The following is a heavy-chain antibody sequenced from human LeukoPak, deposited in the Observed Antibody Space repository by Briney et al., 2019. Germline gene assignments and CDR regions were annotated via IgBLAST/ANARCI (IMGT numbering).Heavy chain of an antibody. J-gene: IGHJ4*02. CDR3: AKTPVGMVTLDY. Sequence: ASVKVSCKASGYTFTSYYMHWVRQAPGQGLEWMGIINPCGGTTSYAQKFQGRVTMTRDMSTSTVYMELSSLRSEDTAVYYCAKTPVGMVTLDYWGQGTLVTVSS. CDR2: INPCGGTT. V-gene: IGHV1-46*01. D-gene: IGHD5-24*01. CDR1: GYTFTSYY.